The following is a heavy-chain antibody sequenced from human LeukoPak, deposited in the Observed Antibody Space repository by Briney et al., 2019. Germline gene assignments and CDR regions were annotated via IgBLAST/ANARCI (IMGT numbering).Heavy chain of an antibody. V-gene: IGHV4-59*01. CDR3: ARGGPSGYIDYFDY. CDR2: ISYSGST. J-gene: IGHJ4*02. D-gene: IGHD5-12*01. CDR1: GGSISSYY. Sequence: RSSETLSLTCTVSGGSISSYYWSWIRQPPGKGPEWIGYISYSGSTNYNPSLKSRVTISVDTSKKQFSLKLRSVTAADTAVYYCARGGPSGYIDYFDYWGQGTLVTVSS.